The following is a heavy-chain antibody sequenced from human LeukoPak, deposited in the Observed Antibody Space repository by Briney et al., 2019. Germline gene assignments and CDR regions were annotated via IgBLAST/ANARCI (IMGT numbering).Heavy chain of an antibody. CDR2: IYYTGST. J-gene: IGHJ4*02. CDR3: ARGGLDLNFPLDY. D-gene: IGHD1-7*01. V-gene: IGHV4-59*01. CDR1: GDSINSDY. Sequence: RPSETLSLTCTVSGDSINSDYWSWIRQPPGKGLEWIGYIYYTGSTNYNPSLKSRVTISVDTSKNQFSLKLSSVTAADTAVYYCARGGLDLNFPLDYWGQGTLVTVSS.